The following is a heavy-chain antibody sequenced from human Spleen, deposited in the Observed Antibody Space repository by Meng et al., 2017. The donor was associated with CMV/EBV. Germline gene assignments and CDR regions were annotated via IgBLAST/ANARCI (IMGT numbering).Heavy chain of an antibody. Sequence: GESLKISCVASGFTFSTYDMNWVRQAPGKGLEWVSSISSSSTDIYYADSVKGRFTISRDNAKNSLYLQMNSLRAEDTAVYYCARIAASDAFDIWGQGTMVTVSS. V-gene: IGHV3-21*01. CDR1: GFTFSTYD. CDR2: ISSSSTDI. CDR3: ARIAASDAFDI. D-gene: IGHD6-13*01. J-gene: IGHJ3*02.